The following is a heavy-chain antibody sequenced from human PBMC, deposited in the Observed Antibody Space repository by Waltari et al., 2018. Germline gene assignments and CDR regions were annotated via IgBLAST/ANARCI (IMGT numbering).Heavy chain of an antibody. Sequence: EVQLVESGGGLVRPGGSLRLSCAASGISFSSYRMNWVRQGPGKSLEWVPGISVSSGKIDYADSVKGRFTIARDNANKSLYLQMNSLRVEDTAVYYCTAGVTTLWGQGTLVTVSS. CDR3: TAGVTTL. V-gene: IGHV3-21*02. J-gene: IGHJ4*02. D-gene: IGHD4-17*01. CDR2: ISVSSGKI. CDR1: GISFSSYR.